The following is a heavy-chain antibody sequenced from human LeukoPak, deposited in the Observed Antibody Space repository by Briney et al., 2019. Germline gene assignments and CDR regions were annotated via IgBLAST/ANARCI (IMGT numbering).Heavy chain of an antibody. Sequence: ASVKVSCKASGYIFTSYAMHWVRQAPGQRLEWMGWFNAGNGNTKYLQKFQGRVTITRDTSASTAYMELSSLRSEDTAVYYCASVNSGFDYWGQGTLVTVSS. CDR1: GYIFTSYA. V-gene: IGHV1-3*01. CDR2: FNAGNGNT. CDR3: ASVNSGFDY. J-gene: IGHJ4*02. D-gene: IGHD1-26*01.